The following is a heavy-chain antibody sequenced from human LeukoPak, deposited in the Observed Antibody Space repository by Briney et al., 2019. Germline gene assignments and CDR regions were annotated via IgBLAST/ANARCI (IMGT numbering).Heavy chain of an antibody. CDR3: ARGRYGSGRRCFDP. Sequence: PSETLSLTCAVYGGSFSGYYWSWIRQPPGKGLEWIGEINHSGSTNYNPSLKSRVTISVDTSKNQFSLKLSSVTAADTAVYYCARGRYGSGRRCFDPWGQGTLVTVSS. J-gene: IGHJ5*02. CDR2: INHSGST. CDR1: GGSFSGYY. D-gene: IGHD3-10*01. V-gene: IGHV4-34*01.